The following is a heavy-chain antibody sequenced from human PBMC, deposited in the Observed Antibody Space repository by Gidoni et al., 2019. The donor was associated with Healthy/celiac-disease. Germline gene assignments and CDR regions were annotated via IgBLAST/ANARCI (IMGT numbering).Heavy chain of an antibody. V-gene: IGHV3-15*01. CDR2: IKSKTDGGTT. J-gene: IGHJ4*02. CDR3: TTEEIDYYDSSGYYYY. Sequence: EVQLVESGGGLVKPGGSLRLSCAASGFTFSNAWLSWVRQAPGKGLEWVGRIKSKTDGGTTDYAAPVKGRFTISRDDSKNTLYLQMNSLKTEDTAVYYCTTEEIDYYDSSGYYYYWGQGTLVTVSS. CDR1: GFTFSNAW. D-gene: IGHD3-22*01.